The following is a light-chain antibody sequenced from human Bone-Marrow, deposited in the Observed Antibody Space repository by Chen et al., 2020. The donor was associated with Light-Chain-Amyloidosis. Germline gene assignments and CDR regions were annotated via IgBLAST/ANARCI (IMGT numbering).Light chain of an antibody. CDR2: EDT. Sequence: SYDLTQPPSVSVSPGQTASITCSGDGVGDYFVCWYQQRPGQSPLLVIYEDTKRPSGIPERFSGSKSGNTATLTISGTQAMDEADYYCQAWDSSTVIFGGGTKLTVL. V-gene: IGLV3-1*01. CDR3: QAWDSSTVI. J-gene: IGLJ2*01. CDR1: GVGDYF.